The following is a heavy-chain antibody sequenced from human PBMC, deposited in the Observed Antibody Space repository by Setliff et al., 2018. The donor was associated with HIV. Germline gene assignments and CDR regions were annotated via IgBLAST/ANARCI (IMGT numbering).Heavy chain of an antibody. CDR1: GGSITNYY. J-gene: IGHJ4*02. CDR2: IYTSGST. Sequence: ETLSITCTVSGGSITNYYWSWVRQPAGKGLEWIGRIYTSGSTGYYPSLKSRVTMSVDTSKTQFSLKLTSMTAADTAVYYCARWPPPDFDYWGPGILVTVSS. CDR3: ARWPPPDFDY. V-gene: IGHV4-4*07.